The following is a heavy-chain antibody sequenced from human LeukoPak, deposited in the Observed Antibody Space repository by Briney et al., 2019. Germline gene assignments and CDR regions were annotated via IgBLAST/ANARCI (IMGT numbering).Heavy chain of an antibody. CDR2: IYSGGST. D-gene: IGHD5-24*01. CDR1: GFTVSSNY. V-gene: IGHV3-66*01. Sequence: GGSLRLSCAASGFTVSSNYMSWVRQAPGKGLEWVSVIYSGGSTYYADSVKGRFTISRDNSKNTLYLQMNSLRAEDTAVYYCARENWGTEMATITYYFDYWGQGTLVTVSS. J-gene: IGHJ4*02. CDR3: ARENWGTEMATITYYFDY.